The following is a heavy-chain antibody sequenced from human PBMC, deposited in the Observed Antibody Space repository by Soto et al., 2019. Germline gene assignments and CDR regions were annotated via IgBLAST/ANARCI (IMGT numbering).Heavy chain of an antibody. Sequence: EVQLVESGGGLVKPGGSLRLSCAASGFTFSTYSMNWVRQAPGKGLEWVSSISSSSGYIYYADSVKGRFTISRDDAKNSLSLQMNSLRAEDTAVYYCAREDSYGWSGESLDVWGQGTTVTVSS. V-gene: IGHV3-21*01. D-gene: IGHD6-19*01. CDR1: GFTFSTYS. J-gene: IGHJ6*02. CDR2: ISSSSGYI. CDR3: AREDSYGWSGESLDV.